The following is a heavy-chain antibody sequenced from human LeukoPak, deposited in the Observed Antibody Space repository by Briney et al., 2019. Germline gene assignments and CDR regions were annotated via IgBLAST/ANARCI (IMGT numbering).Heavy chain of an antibody. CDR3: ARGFSSSTRYFDY. V-gene: IGHV1-2*02. J-gene: IGHJ4*02. CDR1: GYTFTGYY. Sequence: GASVKVSCTASGYTFTGYYMHWVRQAPGQGLEWMGWINPNSGGTNYAQKFQGRVTITRNTSISTAYMELSSLRSEDTAVYYCARGFSSSTRYFDYWGQGTLVTVSS. CDR2: INPNSGGT. D-gene: IGHD6-13*01.